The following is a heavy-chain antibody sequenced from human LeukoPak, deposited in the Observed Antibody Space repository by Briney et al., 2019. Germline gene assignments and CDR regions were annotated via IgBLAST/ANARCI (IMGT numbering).Heavy chain of an antibody. CDR2: ISGSGGST. J-gene: IGHJ4*02. Sequence: GGSLRLSCAASGFTFSSYAMSWARQAPGKGLEWVSAISGSGGSTYYADPEKGRFTISRDNSKNTLYLQMNSLRAEDTAVYYCAKDRGARYQLRSGYYWGQGTLVTVSS. CDR1: GFTFSSYA. D-gene: IGHD2-2*01. V-gene: IGHV3-23*01. CDR3: AKDRGARYQLRSGYY.